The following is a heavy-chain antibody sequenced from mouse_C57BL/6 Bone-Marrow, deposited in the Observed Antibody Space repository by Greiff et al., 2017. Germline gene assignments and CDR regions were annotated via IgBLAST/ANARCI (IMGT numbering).Heavy chain of an antibody. V-gene: IGHV1-81*01. Sequence: VKLQESGAELARPGASVKLSCKASGYTFTSYGISWVKQRTGQGLEWIGEIYPRSGNTYYNEKFKGKATLTADKSSSTAYMELRSLTSEDSAVYVCARWGNPYYFDYWGKGTTLTVAS. CDR3: ARWGNPYYFDY. CDR1: GYTFTSYG. D-gene: IGHD2-1*01. CDR2: IYPRSGNT. J-gene: IGHJ2*01.